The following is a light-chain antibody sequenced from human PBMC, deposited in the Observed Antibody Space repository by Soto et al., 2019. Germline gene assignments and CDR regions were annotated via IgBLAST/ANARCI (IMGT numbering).Light chain of an antibody. CDR2: GAS. V-gene: IGKV3-20*01. J-gene: IGKJ1*01. CDR3: HHYGTSPPT. CDR1: QSVTSSD. Sequence: EVVLTQSPGTLSLSPGERATLSCRVSQSVTSSDLAWYQQKPGQAPRLLISGASSRATGTPDRFSGSGSGTDFTLTISRLEPEDFAVFYCHHYGTSPPTFGQGTKVDIK.